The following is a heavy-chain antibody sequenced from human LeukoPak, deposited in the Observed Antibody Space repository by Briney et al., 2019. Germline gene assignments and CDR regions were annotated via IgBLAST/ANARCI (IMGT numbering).Heavy chain of an antibody. CDR2: IIPIFGTA. V-gene: IGHV1-69*06. J-gene: IGHJ3*02. CDR3: ARDRYCSGGSCYSTRGDAFDI. CDR1: GGTFSSYA. Sequence: SVKVSCKASGGTFSSYAIRWVRQAPGQGLEWMGGIIPIFGTANYAQKFQGRVTITADKSTSTAYMELSSLRSEDTAVYYCARDRYCSGGSCYSTRGDAFDIWGQGTMVTVSS. D-gene: IGHD2-15*01.